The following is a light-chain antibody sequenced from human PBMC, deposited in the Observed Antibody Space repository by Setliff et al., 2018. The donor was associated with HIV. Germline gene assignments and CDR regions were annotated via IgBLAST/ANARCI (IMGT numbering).Light chain of an antibody. J-gene: IGLJ1*01. Sequence: QSALTQPASVSGSPGQSITISCTGTSDNFGSYNLVSWYQQHPGKAPKLIIYEVRNRPSGVSSRFSGSKSGNTASLTISGLQTEDEADYYCSSYAITNTLPFGTGTKVTVL. V-gene: IGLV2-14*02. CDR3: SSYAITNTLP. CDR1: SDNFGSYNL. CDR2: EVR.